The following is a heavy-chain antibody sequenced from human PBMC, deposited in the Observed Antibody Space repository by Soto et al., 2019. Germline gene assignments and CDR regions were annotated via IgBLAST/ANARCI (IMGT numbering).Heavy chain of an antibody. V-gene: IGHV4-30-2*01. J-gene: IGHJ4*01. Sequence: QVQLQESGSGLVKPSQTLVLTCTVSGDSISRDGSSWSWLRQPPGKGLEWIGYIYHSGATYYNPSLKSRFTRAEDKSKNQLSLSLASVTAADTAVYYGAREMSHYFDTWGHGTLVTVSS. CDR2: IYHSGAT. CDR3: AREMSHYFDT. CDR1: GDSISRDGSS.